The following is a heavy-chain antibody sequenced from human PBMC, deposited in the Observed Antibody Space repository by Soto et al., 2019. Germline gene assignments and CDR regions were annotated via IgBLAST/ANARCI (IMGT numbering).Heavy chain of an antibody. CDR2: ISYDGSNK. V-gene: IGHV3-30*18. CDR1: GFTFSSYG. D-gene: IGHD2-15*01. Sequence: GGSLRLSCAASGFTFSSYGMHWVRQAPGKGLEWVAVISYDGSNKYYADSVKGRFTISRDNSKNTLYLQMNSLRAEDTAVYYCAKSASLVVVAATLDYWGQGTLVTVSS. J-gene: IGHJ4*02. CDR3: AKSASLVVVAATLDY.